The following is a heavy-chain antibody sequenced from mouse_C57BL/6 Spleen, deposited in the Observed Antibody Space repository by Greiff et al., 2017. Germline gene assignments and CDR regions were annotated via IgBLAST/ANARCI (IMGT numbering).Heavy chain of an antibody. Sequence: VQLQQPGAELVKPGASVKLSCKASGYTFTSYWMHWVKQRPGRGLEWIGRIDPKSGGTTYTEKFKSKATLTVDKPSSTAYMQLSSLTSEDSAVYYCARERDYDYDEGFAYWGQGTLVTVSA. CDR2: IDPKSGGT. D-gene: IGHD2-4*01. V-gene: IGHV1-72*01. J-gene: IGHJ3*01. CDR1: GYTFTSYW. CDR3: ARERDYDYDEGFAY.